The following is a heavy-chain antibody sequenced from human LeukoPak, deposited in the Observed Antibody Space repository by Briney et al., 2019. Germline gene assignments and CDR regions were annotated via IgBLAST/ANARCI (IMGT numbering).Heavy chain of an antibody. CDR2: ISYDGSNK. J-gene: IGHJ4*02. V-gene: IGHV3-30*03. D-gene: IGHD5-24*01. CDR1: GLTFSSYG. CDR3: ARARDGRFFDY. Sequence: PGRSLRLSCAASGLTFSSYGMHWVRQAPGKGLEWVAVISYDGSNKYYADSVKGRFTISRDNAKNSLHLQMNTLRAEDTAVYFCARARDGRFFDYWGQGTLVTVSS.